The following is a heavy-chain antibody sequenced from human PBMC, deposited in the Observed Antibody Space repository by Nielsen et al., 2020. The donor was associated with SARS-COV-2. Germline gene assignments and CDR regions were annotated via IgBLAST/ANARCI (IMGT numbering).Heavy chain of an antibody. Sequence: WIRQPPGEGLEWVSSISSSSSYIYYADSVKGRFTISRDNAKNSLYLQMNSLRAEDTAVYYCARDRVEWLLYGSYYYGMDVWGQGTTVTVSS. D-gene: IGHD3-3*01. V-gene: IGHV3-21*01. J-gene: IGHJ6*02. CDR3: ARDRVEWLLYGSYYYGMDV. CDR2: ISSSSSYI.